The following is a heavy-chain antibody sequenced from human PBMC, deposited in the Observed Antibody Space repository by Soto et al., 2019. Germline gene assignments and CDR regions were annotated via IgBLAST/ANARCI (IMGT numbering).Heavy chain of an antibody. D-gene: IGHD3-22*01. Sequence: PGESLKISCKGSGYSFTSYWIGWVRQMPGKGLEWMGIIYPGDSDTRYSPSFQGQVTISADKSISTAYLQWRSLKASDTAMYYCARLVYYDSSGSSYYYYYGMDVWGQGTTVTVSS. V-gene: IGHV5-51*01. J-gene: IGHJ6*02. CDR1: GYSFTSYW. CDR3: ARLVYYDSSGSSYYYYYGMDV. CDR2: IYPGDSDT.